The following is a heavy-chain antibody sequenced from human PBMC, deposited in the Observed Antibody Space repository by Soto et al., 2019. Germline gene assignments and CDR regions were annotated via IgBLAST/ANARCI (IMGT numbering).Heavy chain of an antibody. CDR1: GYTFTSYY. J-gene: IGHJ5*02. D-gene: IGHD5-12*01. Sequence: ASVKVSCKASGYTFTSYYIHWVRQAPGQGLEWMGIINPSGGSTSYAQKFQGRVTMTRDTSTSTVYMELSSLRSEDTAVYYCARTGYSGYAYSTEFDPWGQGTLVTVSS. CDR2: INPSGGST. CDR3: ARTGYSGYAYSTEFDP. V-gene: IGHV1-46*03.